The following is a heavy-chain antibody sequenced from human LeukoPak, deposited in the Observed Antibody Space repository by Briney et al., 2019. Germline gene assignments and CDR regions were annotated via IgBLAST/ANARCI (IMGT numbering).Heavy chain of an antibody. Sequence: GGSLRLSCAASGFVFNNYAVAGVRQAPGKGLEWVSGSTGSGGSTYHAESVKGRVTISIDNSKNTLYLQMNSLRAEDTALYYCATRVPGEPYLAVFDYWRQGTLVPVSS. CDR3: ATRVPGEPYLAVFDY. J-gene: IGHJ4*02. CDR2: STGSGGST. CDR1: GFVFNNYA. V-gene: IGHV3-23*01. D-gene: IGHD2-21*01.